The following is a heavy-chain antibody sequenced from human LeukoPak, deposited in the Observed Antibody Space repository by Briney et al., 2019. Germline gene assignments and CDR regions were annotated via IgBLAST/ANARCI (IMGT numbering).Heavy chain of an antibody. V-gene: IGHV3-23*01. Sequence: GGSLRLSCAASGFTFSSYAMSWVRQAPGKGLECISGFSGSGGSTYYADSVKGQFTISRDNSQDTVSLQMNSLRDEDTAVYYCAKDDAWGRFQSWGQGTLVTVSS. J-gene: IGHJ1*01. CDR1: GFTFSSYA. CDR2: FSGSGGST. CDR3: AKDDAWGRFQS. D-gene: IGHD3-16*01.